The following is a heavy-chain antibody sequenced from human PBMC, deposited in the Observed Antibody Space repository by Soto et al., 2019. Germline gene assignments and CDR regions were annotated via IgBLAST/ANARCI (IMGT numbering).Heavy chain of an antibody. V-gene: IGHV4-39*07. D-gene: IGHD3-22*01. CDR2: INHSGST. J-gene: IGHJ5*02. CDR3: ARTYYYDSPWFDP. Sequence: SETLSLTCTVSGGSISSSSYYWGWIRQPPGKGLEWIGEINHSGSTNYNPSLKSRVTISVDTSKNQFSLKLSSVTAADTAVYYCARTYYYDSPWFDPWGHGTLVTVSS. CDR1: GGSISSSSYY.